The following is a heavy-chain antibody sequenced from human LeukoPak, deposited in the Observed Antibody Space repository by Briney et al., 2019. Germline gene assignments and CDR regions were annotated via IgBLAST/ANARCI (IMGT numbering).Heavy chain of an antibody. Sequence: VASVKVSCKASGYTFTGYYMHWVRQAPGQGLEWTGWINPNSGGTNYAQKFQGRVTMTRDTSISTAYMELCRLRSDDTAVYYCARDGGRLLWFGELLPNWFDPWGQGTLVTVSS. CDR2: INPNSGGT. D-gene: IGHD3-10*01. J-gene: IGHJ5*02. CDR3: ARDGGRLLWFGELLPNWFDP. V-gene: IGHV1-2*02. CDR1: GYTFTGYY.